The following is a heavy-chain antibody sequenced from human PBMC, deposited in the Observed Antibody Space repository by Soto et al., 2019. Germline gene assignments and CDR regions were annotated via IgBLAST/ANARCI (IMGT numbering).Heavy chain of an antibody. CDR2: VFHSGTT. CDR3: AGSISGDPWFDP. CDR1: GGSMTSFY. Sequence: SETLSLTCTDSGGSMTSFYWSWIRQPPGKGLEWIGYVFHSGTTNYNPSLKSRVIISVYTSKNQFSLRLNSVTAADTAVYYCAGSISGDPWFDPWGQGTLVTVSS. J-gene: IGHJ5*02. V-gene: IGHV4-59*03. D-gene: IGHD2-21*01.